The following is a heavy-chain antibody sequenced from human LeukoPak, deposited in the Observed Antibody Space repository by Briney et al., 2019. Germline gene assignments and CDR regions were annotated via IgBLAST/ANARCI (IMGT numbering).Heavy chain of an antibody. D-gene: IGHD6-19*01. J-gene: IGHJ4*02. Sequence: GGSLRLSCAASGFTFSSYSMNWVRQAPGKGLEWVSYISSSSSTIYYADPVKGRFTISRDNAKNTLYLQMNSLRAEDTAVYYCARVRRSSGWAFDYWGQGTLVTVSS. CDR3: ARVRRSSGWAFDY. CDR1: GFTFSSYS. CDR2: ISSSSSTI. V-gene: IGHV3-48*04.